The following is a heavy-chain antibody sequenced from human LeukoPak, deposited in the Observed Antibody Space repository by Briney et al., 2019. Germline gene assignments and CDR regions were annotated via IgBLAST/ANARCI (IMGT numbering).Heavy chain of an antibody. D-gene: IGHD2/OR15-2a*01. Sequence: GGSLRLSCAASGFTFSSYSMNWVRQAPGKGLEWVSSISSSSSYIYYADSVKGRFTISRDNAKNTLYLQMNSLRAEDTAVYYCAKDKTPKLLDFPDYWGQGTLVTVSS. J-gene: IGHJ4*02. CDR1: GFTFSSYS. CDR2: ISSSSSYI. CDR3: AKDKTPKLLDFPDY. V-gene: IGHV3-21*04.